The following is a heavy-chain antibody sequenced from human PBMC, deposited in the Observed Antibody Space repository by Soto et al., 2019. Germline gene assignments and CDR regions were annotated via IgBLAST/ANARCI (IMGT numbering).Heavy chain of an antibody. J-gene: IGHJ4*02. CDR3: ARDPPPPDY. Sequence: WASVKVSCKASGYTFASYAISWMRQAPGQGLEWMGWISAYNGNTNYAQKLQGRVTMTTDTSTSTAYMELRSLRSDDTAVYYCARDPPPPDYWGQGTLVTVSS. CDR2: ISAYNGNT. V-gene: IGHV1-18*01. CDR1: GYTFASYA.